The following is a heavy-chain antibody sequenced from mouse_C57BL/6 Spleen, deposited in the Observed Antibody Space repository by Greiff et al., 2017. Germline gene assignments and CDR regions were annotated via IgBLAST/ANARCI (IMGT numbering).Heavy chain of an antibody. V-gene: IGHV1-54*01. CDR1: GYAFTNYL. CDR3: ARGYYYLDY. Sequence: QVQLQQSGAELVRPGTSVKVSCKASGYAFTNYLIEWVKQRPGQGLEWIGVINPGSGGTNYNGKFKGKATLTADKSSSTAYMQRSSLTSEDSAVYFCARGYYYLDYWGQGTTLTVSS. CDR2: INPGSGGT. J-gene: IGHJ2*01.